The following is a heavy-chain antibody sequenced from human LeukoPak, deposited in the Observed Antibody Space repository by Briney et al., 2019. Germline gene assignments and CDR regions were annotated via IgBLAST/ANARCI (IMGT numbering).Heavy chain of an antibody. V-gene: IGHV1-18*01. Sequence: GASVKVSCKTSGYIFSSYGFSWVRQAPGQGLEWMGWISAYSGDTNYAQKLQGRVTMTTDTSTNTAYMELRSLRSDGTAVYYCARDRGGYSYGYFDSWGQGTLVTVSS. D-gene: IGHD5-18*01. CDR1: GYIFSSYG. CDR2: ISAYSGDT. J-gene: IGHJ4*02. CDR3: ARDRGGYSYGYFDS.